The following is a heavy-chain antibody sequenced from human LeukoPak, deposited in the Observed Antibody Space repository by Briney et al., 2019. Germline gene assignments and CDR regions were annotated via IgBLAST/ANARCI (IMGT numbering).Heavy chain of an antibody. D-gene: IGHD2-2*01. Sequence: GGSLRLSCAASGFSFRDYWMSWVRQAPGKGLEWVANIKQDGSEKYYVDSVKGRFTISRDNAKNSLYLQMNSLRAEDTAVYYCARDKVRYCSSTSCYTSIYYYYGMDVWGQGTTVTVSS. CDR1: GFSFRDYW. J-gene: IGHJ6*02. V-gene: IGHV3-7*01. CDR3: ARDKVRYCSSTSCYTSIYYYYGMDV. CDR2: IKQDGSEK.